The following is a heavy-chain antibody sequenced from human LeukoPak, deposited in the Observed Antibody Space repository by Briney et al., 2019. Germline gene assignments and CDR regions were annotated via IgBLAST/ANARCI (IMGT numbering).Heavy chain of an antibody. CDR1: GFIFSSYG. V-gene: IGHV3-33*01. D-gene: IGHD2-2*01. CDR2: IWYEGSST. CDR3: SRGKYANGGYYFDY. J-gene: IGHJ4*02. Sequence: PGGSLRLSCAASGFIFSSYGMYWVRQAPGKGLEWVALIWYEGSSTYYADSVRGRFTISRDNSKNTLYLQMDSLRAEDTAVYYWSRGKYANGGYYFDYGGRGTLATVSS.